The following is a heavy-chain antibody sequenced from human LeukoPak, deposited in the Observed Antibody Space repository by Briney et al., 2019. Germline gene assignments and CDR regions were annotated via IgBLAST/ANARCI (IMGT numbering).Heavy chain of an antibody. D-gene: IGHD6-19*01. CDR2: ISYDGSNK. CDR1: GFTFSSYA. Sequence: GGSLRLSCAASGFTFSSYAMHWVRQAPGKGLEWVAVISYDGSNKYYADSVKGRFTISRDNSKNTLDLQMNSLRDEDTAIYYCARDRGWPAIHFDLWGQGALVTVSS. J-gene: IGHJ4*02. V-gene: IGHV3-30-3*01. CDR3: ARDRGWPAIHFDL.